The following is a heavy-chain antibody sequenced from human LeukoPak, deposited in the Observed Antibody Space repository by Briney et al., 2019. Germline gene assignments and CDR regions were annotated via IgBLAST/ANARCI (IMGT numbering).Heavy chain of an antibody. CDR2: IYPGDSDT. CDR3: ARRSIQLWSEGWFDP. D-gene: IGHD5-18*01. CDR1: GYSFTSYW. V-gene: IGHV5-51*01. Sequence: GESLKISCKGSGYSFTSYWIGWVRQMPGKGLEWMGIIYPGDSDTRYSPSFQGLVTISADKSISTAYLQWSSLKASDTAMYYCARRSIQLWSEGWFDPWGQGTLVTVSS. J-gene: IGHJ5*02.